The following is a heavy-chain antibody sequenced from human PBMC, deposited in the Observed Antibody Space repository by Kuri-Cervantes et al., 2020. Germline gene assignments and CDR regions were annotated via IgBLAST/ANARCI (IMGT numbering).Heavy chain of an antibody. CDR1: GFTSSSYA. D-gene: IGHD3-22*01. V-gene: IGHV3-30*04. CDR3: AKDITMIVDRIDLFDY. J-gene: IGHJ4*02. Sequence: GESLKISCAASGFTSSSYALHWVRQAPGKGLEWVALISSDGRNKFYGDSMKGRFTISRDNSKNTLYLQMNSLRAEDTAVYYCAKDITMIVDRIDLFDYWGQGTLVTVSS. CDR2: ISSDGRNK.